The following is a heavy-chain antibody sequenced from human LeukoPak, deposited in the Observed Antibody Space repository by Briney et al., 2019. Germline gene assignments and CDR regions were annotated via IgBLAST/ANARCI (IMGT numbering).Heavy chain of an antibody. CDR3: ARGREGGTTMIVVVYDY. J-gene: IGHJ4*02. CDR2: MNPNSGNT. D-gene: IGHD3-22*01. Sequence: ASVKVSCKASGYTFTSYDINWVRQATGQGLEWMGWMNPNSGNTGYAQKFRGRVTMTRNTSISTAYMELSSLRSEDTAVYYCARGREGGTTMIVVVYDYWGQGTLVTVSS. CDR1: GYTFTSYD. V-gene: IGHV1-8*01.